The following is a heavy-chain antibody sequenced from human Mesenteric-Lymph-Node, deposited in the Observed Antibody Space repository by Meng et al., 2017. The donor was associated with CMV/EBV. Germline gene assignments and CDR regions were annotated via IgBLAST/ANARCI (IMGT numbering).Heavy chain of an antibody. Sequence: GGSLRLSCAASGFTFSGYWMHWVRQTPGKGLEWVSAISGPGSVTNYADAVKGRFTISRDNPKNTLFLQMNSLRVEDAAVYYCVKDLVGTTDWGQGTLVTVSS. V-gene: IGHV3-74*01. CDR1: GFTFSGYW. CDR2: ISGPGSVT. D-gene: IGHD1-26*01. J-gene: IGHJ4*02. CDR3: VKDLVGTTD.